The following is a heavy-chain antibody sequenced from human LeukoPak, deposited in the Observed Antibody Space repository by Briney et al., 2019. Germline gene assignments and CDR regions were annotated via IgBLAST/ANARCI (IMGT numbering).Heavy chain of an antibody. D-gene: IGHD6-13*01. CDR2: ISGSGGST. CDR1: GFTFSTYA. Sequence: GGSLRLSCAASGFTFSTYAMSWVRQAPGKGLEWVSGISGSGGSTYYADSVKGRFTISRDNSKNTLYLQMNSLRAEDTAIYYCAKDRRYSSSWSWVDYWGQGTLVTVSS. CDR3: AKDRRYSSSWSWVDY. V-gene: IGHV3-23*01. J-gene: IGHJ4*02.